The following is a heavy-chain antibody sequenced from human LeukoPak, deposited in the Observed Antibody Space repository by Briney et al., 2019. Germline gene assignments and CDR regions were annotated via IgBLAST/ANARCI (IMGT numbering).Heavy chain of an antibody. D-gene: IGHD1-1*01. Sequence: PGRSLRLSCAASGFTFSSYGMHWVRQAPGKGLEWVAVISYDGSNKYYADSVKGRFTISRDNSKNTLYLQMNSLRAEDTALYHCARPRTAWSSHWYFEVWGRGTLVTVSS. CDR1: GFTFSSYG. CDR3: ARPRTAWSSHWYFEV. V-gene: IGHV3-30*03. CDR2: ISYDGSNK. J-gene: IGHJ2*01.